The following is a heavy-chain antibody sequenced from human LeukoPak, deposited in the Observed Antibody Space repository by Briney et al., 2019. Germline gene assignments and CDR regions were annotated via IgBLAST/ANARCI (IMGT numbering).Heavy chain of an antibody. CDR1: GGSFSGYY. Sequence: SETLSLTCAVYGGSFSGYYWSWIRQPPGKGLEWIGEINHSGSTNYNPSLKSRVTISVDTSKNQFSLKLSSVTAADTAVYHCARGRRVVRGVIPLARGMDVWGQGTTVTVSS. D-gene: IGHD3-10*01. J-gene: IGHJ6*02. V-gene: IGHV4-34*01. CDR3: ARGRRVVRGVIPLARGMDV. CDR2: INHSGST.